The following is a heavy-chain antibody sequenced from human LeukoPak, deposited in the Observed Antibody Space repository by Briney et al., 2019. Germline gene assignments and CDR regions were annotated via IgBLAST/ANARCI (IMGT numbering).Heavy chain of an antibody. V-gene: IGHV1-69*01. CDR2: IIPIFGTA. CDR3: ASPYCSGGSCYSFVNGAYY. CDR1: GGTFSSYA. J-gene: IGHJ4*02. Sequence: SVKVSCKASGGTFSSYAISWVRQAPGQGLEWMGGIIPIFGTANYAQKFQGRVTITAVESTSTAYMELSSLRSEDTAVYYCASPYCSGGSCYSFVNGAYYWGQGTLVTVSS. D-gene: IGHD2-15*01.